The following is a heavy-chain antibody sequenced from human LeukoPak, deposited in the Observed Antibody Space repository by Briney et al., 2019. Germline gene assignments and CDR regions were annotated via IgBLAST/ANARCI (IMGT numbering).Heavy chain of an antibody. D-gene: IGHD3-3*01. V-gene: IGHV3-30*02. CDR2: IRYDGSNK. Sequence: GGSLRLSCAASGFTFSSYSMNWVRQAPGQGLEWGAFIRYDGSNKYYADSVKGRFTISRDNSKNTLYLQMNSLRAEDTAVYYCAKDHNVLRFLGAYSDYWGQGTLVTVSS. CDR3: AKDHNVLRFLGAYSDY. CDR1: GFTFSSYS. J-gene: IGHJ4*02.